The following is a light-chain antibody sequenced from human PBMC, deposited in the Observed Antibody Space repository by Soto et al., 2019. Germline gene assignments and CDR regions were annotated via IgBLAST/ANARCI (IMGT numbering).Light chain of an antibody. Sequence: DIVMTQSPATLSVSPGERATLSCRASQSVASNLAWYQQRPGQAPRLLIYGASTRATGVPVRFSGSGSGTVFTHTISSLQSEDFGVYYCHHYNNWPHTFGGGTKVEIK. CDR3: HHYNNWPHT. CDR1: QSVASN. J-gene: IGKJ4*01. V-gene: IGKV3-15*01. CDR2: GAS.